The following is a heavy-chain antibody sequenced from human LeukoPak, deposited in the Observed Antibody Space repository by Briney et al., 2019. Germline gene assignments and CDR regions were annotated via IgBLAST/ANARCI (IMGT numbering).Heavy chain of an antibody. V-gene: IGHV3-23*01. CDR3: AKVLRGYSYDLYFDY. Sequence: TGGSLRLACAASGFTFSSYAMSWVRQAPGKGLEWVSAISGSGGSTYYADSVKGRFTISRDNSKNTLYLQMNSLRAEDTAVYYCAKVLRGYSYDLYFDYWGQGTLVTVSS. CDR2: ISGSGGST. J-gene: IGHJ4*02. D-gene: IGHD5-18*01. CDR1: GFTFSSYA.